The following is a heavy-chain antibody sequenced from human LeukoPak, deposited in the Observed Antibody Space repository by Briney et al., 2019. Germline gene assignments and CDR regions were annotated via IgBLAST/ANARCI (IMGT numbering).Heavy chain of an antibody. Sequence: ASVKVSCKASGYTFTGYYMHWVRQAPGQGLEWMGWINPNSGGTNYAQKFQGRVTMTRDTSISTAYMELSRLRSDDTAVYYCARGWDRQQLAIFKPTFDYWGQGTLVTVSS. V-gene: IGHV1-2*02. CDR2: INPNSGGT. CDR3: ARGWDRQQLAIFKPTFDY. J-gene: IGHJ4*02. CDR1: GYTFTGYY. D-gene: IGHD6-13*01.